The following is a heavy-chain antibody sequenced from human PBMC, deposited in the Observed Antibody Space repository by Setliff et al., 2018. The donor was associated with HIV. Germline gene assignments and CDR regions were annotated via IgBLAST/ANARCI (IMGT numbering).Heavy chain of an antibody. CDR3: ARDPYPYADYGDWYFDL. CDR2: ISWKSGSR. CDR1: GFTFEDYA. J-gene: IGHJ2*01. Sequence: GGSLRLSCAASGFTFEDYAMHWVRQAPGKGLEWVSGISWKSGSRGYADSVKGRFTISRDDAKNSLYLQMNSLRAEDTAVYYCARDPYPYADYGDWYFDLWGRGTLVTVSS. D-gene: IGHD4-17*01. V-gene: IGHV3-9*01.